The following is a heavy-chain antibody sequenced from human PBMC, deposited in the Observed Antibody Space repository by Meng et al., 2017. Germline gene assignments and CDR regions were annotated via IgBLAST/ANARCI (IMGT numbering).Heavy chain of an antibody. D-gene: IGHD4-17*01. CDR3: TRVFHVETTWHY. J-gene: IGHJ4*02. V-gene: IGHV3-49*03. CDR2: IRSKAYGGTT. CDR1: GFTFGDYA. Sequence: GGSLRLSCTASGFTFGDYAMSWFRQAPGKGLEWVGFIRSKAYGGTTEYAASVKGRFTISRDDSKSIAYLQMNSMKTEDTAVYYCTRVFHVETTWHYWGQGTLVTVSS.